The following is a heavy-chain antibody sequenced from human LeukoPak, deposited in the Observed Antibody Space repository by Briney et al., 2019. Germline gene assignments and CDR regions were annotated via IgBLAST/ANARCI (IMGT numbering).Heavy chain of an antibody. D-gene: IGHD6-19*01. CDR1: GFTFSSYS. CDR3: ARDRPKQSTLYYYYMDV. J-gene: IGHJ6*03. Sequence: GGSLRLSCAASGFTFSSYSMNWGRQAPGKGLGWVSYISSSSSTIYYADSVKGRFTISRDNAKNSLYLQMNSLRAEDTAVYYCARDRPKQSTLYYYYMDVWGKGTTVTVSS. V-gene: IGHV3-48*04. CDR2: ISSSSSTI.